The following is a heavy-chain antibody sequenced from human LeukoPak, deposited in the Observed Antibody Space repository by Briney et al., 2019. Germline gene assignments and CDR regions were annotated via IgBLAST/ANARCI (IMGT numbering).Heavy chain of an antibody. V-gene: IGHV3-23*01. CDR2: ISGSGGST. Sequence: GGSLRLSCAASGFTFSSYAMSWVRQAPGKGLEWVSAISGSGGSTYYADSVKGRFTISRDNSKNTLYLQMNSLRAEDTAVYYCAKSYSGSYYGRYFQHWGQGTLVTVSS. CDR1: GFTFSSYA. J-gene: IGHJ1*01. D-gene: IGHD3-10*01. CDR3: AKSYSGSYYGRYFQH.